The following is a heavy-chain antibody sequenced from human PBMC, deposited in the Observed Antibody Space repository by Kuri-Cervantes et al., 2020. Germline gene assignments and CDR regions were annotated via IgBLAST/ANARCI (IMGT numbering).Heavy chain of an antibody. CDR3: ARDPKWSGWDSNDYLSFVCYMDV. V-gene: IGHV4-39*07. J-gene: IGHJ6*03. D-gene: IGHD3-22*01. CDR1: GGSISSSSYY. CDR2: IYYSGST. Sequence: SETLSLTCTVSGGSISSSSYYWGWIRQPPGKGLEWIGSIYYSGSTYYNPSLKSRVTISVDTSQKQFSLNVSSVTAADASKYYCARDPKWSGWDSNDYLSFVCYMDVWGEGTTVTVSS.